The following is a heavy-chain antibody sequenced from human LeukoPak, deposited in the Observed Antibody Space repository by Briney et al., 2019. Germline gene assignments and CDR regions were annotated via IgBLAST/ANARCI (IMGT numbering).Heavy chain of an antibody. V-gene: IGHV4-59*08. CDR2: IYYSGST. J-gene: IGHJ4*02. CDR1: GGSISSYY. D-gene: IGHD5-18*01. Sequence: PSETLSLTCTVSGGSISSYYWSWIRQPPGKGLEWIGYIYYSGSTNYNPSLKSRVTISVDTSKNQFSLKLSSVTAADTAVYYCARHSLGYSYGEGLFDYWGQGTLVTVSS. CDR3: ARHSLGYSYGEGLFDY.